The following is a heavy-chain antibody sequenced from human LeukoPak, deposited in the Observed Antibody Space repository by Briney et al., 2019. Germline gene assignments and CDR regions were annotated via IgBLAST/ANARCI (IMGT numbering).Heavy chain of an antibody. Sequence: GASVKVSCKASGYTFTGYYMHWVRQAPGHGLEWMGWINPNSGGTSYAQKFQGRVTMTRDTSTSTVYMELSSLRSEDTAVYYCARDKSHYDSSGYFSYWGQGTLVTVSS. J-gene: IGHJ4*02. D-gene: IGHD3-22*01. CDR3: ARDKSHYDSSGYFSY. CDR1: GYTFTGYY. CDR2: INPNSGGT. V-gene: IGHV1-2*02.